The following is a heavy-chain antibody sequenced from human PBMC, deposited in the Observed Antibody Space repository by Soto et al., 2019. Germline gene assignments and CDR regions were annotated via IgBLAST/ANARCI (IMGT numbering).Heavy chain of an antibody. CDR1: GFTFSTYI. D-gene: IGHD2-2*01. V-gene: IGHV3-48*01. CDR2: ISSSSTSI. CDR3: ARAPKYQLLIWYFDL. Sequence: PGGSLRLSCAASGFTFSTYIMNWVRQAPGKGLEWVSSISSSSTSIYYADSVKGRFTISRDNSKNTLYLQMNSLRAEDTAVYYCARAPKYQLLIWYFDLWGRGTLVTVS. J-gene: IGHJ2*01.